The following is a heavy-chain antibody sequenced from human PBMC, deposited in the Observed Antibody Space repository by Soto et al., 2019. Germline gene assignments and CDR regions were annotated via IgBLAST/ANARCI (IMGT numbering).Heavy chain of an antibody. CDR3: ARDAYSLNFDF. D-gene: IGHD2-21*01. Sequence: QVQLVESGGGLVKPGGSLRLSCAASGFTFGDYYMSWIRQAPGKGLEWFSYISGSGSTISYADSVKGRFTISRDNAKNSLYLQMNSLRAEDTAVYYCARDAYSLNFDFWGQGTLVTVSS. J-gene: IGHJ4*02. CDR2: ISGSGSTI. CDR1: GFTFGDYY. V-gene: IGHV3-11*01.